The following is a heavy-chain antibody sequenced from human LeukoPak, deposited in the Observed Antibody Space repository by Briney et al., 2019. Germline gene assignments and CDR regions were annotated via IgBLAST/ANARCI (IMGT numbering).Heavy chain of an antibody. V-gene: IGHV1-18*01. J-gene: IGHJ5*02. Sequence: ASVKVSCKASGYRFTSYGITWVRQAPGQGGEWMCWISAYNGNTNYAQKVQGRVTLTTDTSTSTDYIELRSLKTDNTAVYYCAREGYCSGGTCYSTMNWFYPCGQGTLVTVSS. D-gene: IGHD2-15*01. CDR3: AREGYCSGGTCYSTMNWFYP. CDR1: GYRFTSYG. CDR2: ISAYNGNT.